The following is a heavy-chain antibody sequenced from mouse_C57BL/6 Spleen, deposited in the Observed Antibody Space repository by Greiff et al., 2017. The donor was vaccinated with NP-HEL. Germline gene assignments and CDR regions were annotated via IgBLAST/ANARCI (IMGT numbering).Heavy chain of an antibody. Sequence: QVQLKQSGAELVRPGTSVKVSCKASGYAFTNYLIEWVKQRPGQGLEWIGVINPGSGGTNYNEKFKGKATLTADKSSSTAYMQLSSLTSEDSAVYFCARGATVVATFDYWGQGTTLTVSS. CDR3: ARGATVVATFDY. CDR2: INPGSGGT. D-gene: IGHD1-1*01. J-gene: IGHJ2*01. V-gene: IGHV1-54*01. CDR1: GYAFTNYL.